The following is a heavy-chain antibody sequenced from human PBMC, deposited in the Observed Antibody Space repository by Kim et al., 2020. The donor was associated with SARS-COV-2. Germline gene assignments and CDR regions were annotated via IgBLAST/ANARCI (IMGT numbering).Heavy chain of an antibody. V-gene: IGHV4-34*01. CDR2: INHSGST. CDR3: ARDNIAARLFPRNLAGGHYMDV. Sequence: SETLSLTCAVYGGSFSGYYWSWIRQPPGKGLEWIGEINHSGSTNYNPSLKSRVTISVDTSKNQFSLKLSSVTAADTAVYYCARDNIAARLFPRNLAGGHYMDVWGKGTTVTVSS. J-gene: IGHJ6*03. CDR1: GGSFSGYY. D-gene: IGHD6-6*01.